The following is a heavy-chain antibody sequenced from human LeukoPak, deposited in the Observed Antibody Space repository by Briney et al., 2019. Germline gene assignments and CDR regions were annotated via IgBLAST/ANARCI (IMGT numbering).Heavy chain of an antibody. V-gene: IGHV3-23*01. D-gene: IGHD2-15*01. J-gene: IGHJ4*02. CDR3: AKDARYCSGGSCYSDY. CDR1: GFTFSSYA. CDR2: ISGSGGST. Sequence: GGSLRLSCAASGFTFSSYAMSWVRQAPGKGLEWVSAISGSGGSTYYADSVKGRFTISRDNSKNTLYLQMNSLRAEDTAVYYCAKDARYCSGGSCYSDYWGQGTLVTVSS.